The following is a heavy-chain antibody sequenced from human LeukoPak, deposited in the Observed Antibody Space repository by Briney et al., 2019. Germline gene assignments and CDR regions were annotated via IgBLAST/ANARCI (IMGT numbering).Heavy chain of an antibody. Sequence: SETLSLTCTVSGGSISSYYWSWIRQPPGKGLEWIAYIYSSGSTNYNPSLKSRVTMSVDTSKNQFSLNLSSATAADTAVYYCARDRYTYGHFNYWGQGTLVTVSS. D-gene: IGHD5-18*01. V-gene: IGHV4-59*13. J-gene: IGHJ4*02. CDR1: GGSISSYY. CDR2: IYSSGST. CDR3: ARDRYTYGHFNY.